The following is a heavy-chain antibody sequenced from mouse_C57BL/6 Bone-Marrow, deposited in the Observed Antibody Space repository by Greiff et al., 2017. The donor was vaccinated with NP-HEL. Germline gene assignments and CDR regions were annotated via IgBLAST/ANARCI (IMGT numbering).Heavy chain of an antibody. CDR1: GYTFTSYW. CDR3: ARYPAYYYGSSDREYYFDY. J-gene: IGHJ2*01. Sequence: VQLQQPGAELVKPGASVKLSCKASGYTFTSYWMHWVKQRPGQGLEWIGMIHPNSGSTNYNEKFKSKATLTVDKSSSTAYMQLSSLTSEDSAVYYCARYPAYYYGSSDREYYFDYWGQGTTLTVSS. V-gene: IGHV1-64*01. CDR2: IHPNSGST. D-gene: IGHD1-1*01.